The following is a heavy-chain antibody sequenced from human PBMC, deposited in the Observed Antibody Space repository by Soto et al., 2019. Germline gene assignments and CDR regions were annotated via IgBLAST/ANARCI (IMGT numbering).Heavy chain of an antibody. CDR3: ARERYCSSTSCPIDY. CDR1: GYTFTSYA. CDR2: INAGNGNT. D-gene: IGHD2-2*01. J-gene: IGHJ4*02. Sequence: ASVKVSCKASGYTFTSYAMHWVRQAPGQRLEWMGWINAGNGNTKYSQKFQGRVTITRDTSASTAYMELSSLRSEDTAVYYCARERYCSSTSCPIDYWGQGTLVTVSS. V-gene: IGHV1-3*01.